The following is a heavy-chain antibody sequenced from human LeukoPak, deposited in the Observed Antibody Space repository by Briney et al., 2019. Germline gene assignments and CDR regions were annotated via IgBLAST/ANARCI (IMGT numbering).Heavy chain of an antibody. V-gene: IGHV3-30-3*01. D-gene: IGHD5-18*01. CDR3: ARVGIQLWLADAFDI. CDR1: GFTFSSYA. J-gene: IGHJ3*02. CDR2: ISYDGSNK. Sequence: GGSLRLSCAASGFTFSSYAMPWVRQAPGKGLEWVAVISYDGSNKYYADSVKGRFTISRDNSKNTLYLQMNSLRAEDTAVYYCARVGIQLWLADAFDIWGQGTMVTVSS.